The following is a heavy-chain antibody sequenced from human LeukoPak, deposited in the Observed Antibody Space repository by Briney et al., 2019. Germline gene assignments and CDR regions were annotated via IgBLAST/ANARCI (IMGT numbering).Heavy chain of an antibody. J-gene: IGHJ5*02. Sequence: GSVKVSCKASGYTFTSYYMHWVRPAPGQGRECMGIIYQRGGGTSYAQKFQGRVTMTRDTSTSTVYMELSSLRSEDTAVYYCARGKFRHYYDSSGYYYGWFDPWGQGTLVTVSS. V-gene: IGHV1-46*01. CDR2: IYQRGGGT. CDR1: GYTFTSYY. D-gene: IGHD3-22*01. CDR3: ARGKFRHYYDSSGYYYGWFDP.